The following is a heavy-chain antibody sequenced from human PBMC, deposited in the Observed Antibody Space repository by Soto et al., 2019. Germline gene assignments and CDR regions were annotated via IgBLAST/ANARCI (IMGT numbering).Heavy chain of an antibody. CDR2: INPNSGGT. D-gene: IGHD3-3*01. J-gene: IGHJ6*02. Sequence: ASVKVSCKASGYTFTGYYMHCVRQAPGQGLEWMGWINPNSGGTNYAQKFQGWVTMTRDTSISTAYMELSRLRSDDTAVYYCARGRFSNYGMDVWGQGTTVTVSS. V-gene: IGHV1-2*04. CDR1: GYTFTGYY. CDR3: ARGRFSNYGMDV.